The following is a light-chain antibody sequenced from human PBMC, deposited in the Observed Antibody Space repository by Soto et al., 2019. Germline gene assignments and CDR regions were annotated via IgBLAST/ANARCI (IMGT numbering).Light chain of an antibody. CDR1: QGISSY. J-gene: IGKJ4*01. CDR3: QQLNTYPLT. Sequence: IQLTQSPSSLSASVGDRVTITCRASQGISSYVAWYQQKSGKAPKLLIYSASTLQGGVPSRFSGSGSGTDFTLTINSLQPEDFATYYCQQLNTYPLTFGGGTKVDIK. V-gene: IGKV1-9*01. CDR2: SAS.